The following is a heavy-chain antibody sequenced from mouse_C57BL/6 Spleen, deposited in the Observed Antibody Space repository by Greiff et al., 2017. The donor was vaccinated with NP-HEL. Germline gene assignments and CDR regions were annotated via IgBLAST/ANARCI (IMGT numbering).Heavy chain of an antibody. CDR2: IDPEDGET. J-gene: IGHJ3*01. V-gene: IGHV14-2*01. CDR1: GFNIKDYS. Sequence: EVKLMESGAELVKPGASVKLSCTASGFNIKDYSMHWVKQRTEQGLEWIGRIDPEDGETKYAPKFQGKSTITADTSSNTAYLQLSSLTSEDTAVYYCARWGGYYGNYGWFAYWGQGTLVTVSA. D-gene: IGHD2-1*01. CDR3: ARWGGYYGNYGWFAY.